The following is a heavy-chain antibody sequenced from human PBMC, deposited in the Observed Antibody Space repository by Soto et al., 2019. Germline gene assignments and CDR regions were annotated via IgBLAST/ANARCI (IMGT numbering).Heavy chain of an antibody. CDR3: ASDRTILESGSPSVGP. CDR2: IYFIGST. V-gene: IGHV4-31*03. D-gene: IGHD3-10*01. Sequence: QVQLQESGPGLVRPSQTLSLSCSVSGESINNGAYYWNWIRQYPDKRLEWVGYIYFIGSTFYAPSLRGRVTIXADXPXXQCSLKLNSVTCADTSIYYCASDRTILESGSPSVGPWGPGIQVPVSS. CDR1: GESINNGAYY. J-gene: IGHJ5*02.